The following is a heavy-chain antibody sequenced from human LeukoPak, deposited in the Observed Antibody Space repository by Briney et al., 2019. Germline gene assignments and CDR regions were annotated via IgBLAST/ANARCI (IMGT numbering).Heavy chain of an antibody. D-gene: IGHD7-27*01. V-gene: IGHV4-59*12. CDR1: GGSISTYY. Sequence: PETLSLTCTVSGGSISTYYWSWIRQPPGKGLEWIGYIYSSGSTDYNPSLKSRVTISVDTSKDQFSLKLSSVTAADTAVYYCARDGSNWGSAYYYMDVWGKGTTVTVSS. CDR2: IYSSGST. CDR3: ARDGSNWGSAYYYMDV. J-gene: IGHJ6*03.